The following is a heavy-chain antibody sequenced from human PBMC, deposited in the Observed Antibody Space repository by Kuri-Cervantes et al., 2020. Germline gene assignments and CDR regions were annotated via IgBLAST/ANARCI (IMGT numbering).Heavy chain of an antibody. CDR2: IYYSGST. V-gene: IGHV4-59*12. CDR1: GGPISSYY. Sequence: SETLSLTCTVSGGPISSYYWSWIRQPPGKGLEWIGYIYYSGSTYYNPSLKSRVTILVDTSKNQFSLKLSSVTAADTAVYYCARDFHGYGDVRDYYYYGMDVWGQGTTVTVSS. CDR3: ARDFHGYGDVRDYYYYGMDV. D-gene: IGHD3-10*02. J-gene: IGHJ6*02.